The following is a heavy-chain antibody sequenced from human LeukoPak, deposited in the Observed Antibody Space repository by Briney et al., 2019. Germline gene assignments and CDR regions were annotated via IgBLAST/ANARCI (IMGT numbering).Heavy chain of an antibody. D-gene: IGHD6-13*01. V-gene: IGHV3-7*01. Sequence: GGSLRLSCAASGLTFSSYWMSWVRQAPGKGLEWVANIKQDGSEKYYVDSVKGRFTISRDNAKNSLYLQMNSLRAEDTAVYYCARSLELVPGPESWFDPWGQGTLVTVSS. CDR2: IKQDGSEK. J-gene: IGHJ5*02. CDR1: GLTFSSYW. CDR3: ARSLELVPGPESWFDP.